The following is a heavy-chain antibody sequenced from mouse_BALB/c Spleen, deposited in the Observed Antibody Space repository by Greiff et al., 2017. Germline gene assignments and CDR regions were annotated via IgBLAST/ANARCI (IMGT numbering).Heavy chain of an antibody. Sequence: VQLQQSGPGLVKPSQSLSLTCTVTGYSITSDYAWNWIRQFPGNKLEWMGYISYSGSTSYNPSLKSRISITRDTSKNQFFLQLNSVTTEDTATYYCARSGAYGPYYAMDYWGQGTSVTVSS. V-gene: IGHV3-2*02. CDR3: ARSGAYGPYYAMDY. CDR2: ISYSGST. J-gene: IGHJ4*01. D-gene: IGHD1-1*02. CDR1: GYSITSDYA.